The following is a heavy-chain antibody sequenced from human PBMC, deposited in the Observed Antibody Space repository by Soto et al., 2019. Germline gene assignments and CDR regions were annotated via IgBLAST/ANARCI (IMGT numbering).Heavy chain of an antibody. D-gene: IGHD6-25*01. CDR1: GFSLSTSGVS. J-gene: IGHJ4*02. V-gene: IGHV2-5*01. CDR2: IYWNDDK. CDR3: ANRVGSRGSFDY. Sequence: QITLKESGPTLLKPTQTVTLTCTFSGFSLSTSGVSVGWIRQPPAKALEWLAFIYWNDDKRYRPSLKSRLAITKDISKKQVVLTMTNVDPADTARYYCANRVGSRGSFDYWGQGTRVTVSS.